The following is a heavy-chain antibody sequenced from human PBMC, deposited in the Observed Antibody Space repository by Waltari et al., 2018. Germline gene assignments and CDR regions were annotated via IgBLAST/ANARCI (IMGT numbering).Heavy chain of an antibody. J-gene: IGHJ4*02. CDR2: IIPIFGTA. D-gene: IGHD3-3*01. Sequence: QVQLVQSGAEVQKPGSSVKVSCKASGGTFSSYAISWVRQAPGQGLEWMGGIIPIFGTANYAQKFQGRVTITADESTSTAYMELSSLRSEDTAVYYCASLTIFGVVTGYYFDYWGQGTLVTVSS. V-gene: IGHV1-69*12. CDR1: GGTFSSYA. CDR3: ASLTIFGVVTGYYFDY.